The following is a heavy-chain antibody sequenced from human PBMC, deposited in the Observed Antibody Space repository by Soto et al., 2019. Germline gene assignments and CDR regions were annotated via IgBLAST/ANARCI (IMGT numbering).Heavy chain of an antibody. D-gene: IGHD6-13*01. J-gene: IGHJ4*02. V-gene: IGHV4-39*01. CDR1: GGSISSSSYY. Sequence: QLQLQESGPGLVKPSETLSLTCTVSGGSISSSSYYWGWIRQPPGKGLEWIGSIYYSGSTYYNPSLNSRVTISVDTSKNQFSLKLSSVTAADTAVYYCARLKQLVRVDYWGQGTLVTVSS. CDR3: ARLKQLVRVDY. CDR2: IYYSGST.